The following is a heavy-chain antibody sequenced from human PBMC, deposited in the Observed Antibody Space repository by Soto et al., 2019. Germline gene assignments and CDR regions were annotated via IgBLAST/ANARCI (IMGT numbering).Heavy chain of an antibody. Sequence: EVQLVESGGGLVQPGGSLRLSCAASGFTVSSNYMSWVRQAPGKGLEWVSVIYSGGSTYYADSVKGRFTISRHNSKNTLYLQRNSLRAEDTAVYYVARVRLICSGGICYTEAVANWGQGTLVTVSS. CDR1: GFTVSSNY. J-gene: IGHJ4*02. CDR2: IYSGGST. V-gene: IGHV3-53*04. D-gene: IGHD2-15*01. CDR3: ARVRLICSGGICYTEAVAN.